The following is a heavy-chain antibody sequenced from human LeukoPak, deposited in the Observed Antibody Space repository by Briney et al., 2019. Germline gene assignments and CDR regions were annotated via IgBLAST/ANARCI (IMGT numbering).Heavy chain of an antibody. CDR2: IIPIFGTA. D-gene: IGHD2-2*01. Sequence: SVKVSCKASGGTFSSYAISWVRQAPGQGLEWMGGIIPIFGTANYAQKFQGRVTITADESTSTAYMELSSLRSEDTAVYYCARVRDCSSTSCYYWFDPWGQGTLVTVSS. V-gene: IGHV1-69*13. J-gene: IGHJ5*02. CDR1: GGTFSSYA. CDR3: ARVRDCSSTSCYYWFDP.